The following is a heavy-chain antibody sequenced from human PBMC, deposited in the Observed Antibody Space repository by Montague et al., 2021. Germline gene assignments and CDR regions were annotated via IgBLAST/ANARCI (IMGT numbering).Heavy chain of an antibody. J-gene: IGHJ5*02. CDR3: ARVFSSWYVGWFDP. V-gene: IGHV4-39*07. Sequence: SETLSLTCTVSGASITSNIYYWGWIRQSPGKGLEWIGSIYYSGNSFYQPSLKGRITMAIDTSKNQFSLKLSSVTAAGTAIYYCARVFSSWYVGWFDPWGQGTVVPVSS. D-gene: IGHD6-13*01. CDR2: IYYSGNS. CDR1: GASITSNIYY.